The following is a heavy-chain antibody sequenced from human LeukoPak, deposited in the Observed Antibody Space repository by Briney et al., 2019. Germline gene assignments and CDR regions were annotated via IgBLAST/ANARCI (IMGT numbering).Heavy chain of an antibody. J-gene: IGHJ4*02. Sequence: SETLSLTCAVSGYSISSGYHWGWIRQPPGKGLEWIGSIHHSGTTYYNPSLKSRVTISVDTSKSQFSLELNSVTAADTAVYYCAKPQTSSSHFYDCWGQEALVTVSS. V-gene: IGHV4-38-2*01. CDR2: IHHSGTT. CDR3: AKPQTSSSHFYDC. D-gene: IGHD6-6*01. CDR1: GYSISSGYH.